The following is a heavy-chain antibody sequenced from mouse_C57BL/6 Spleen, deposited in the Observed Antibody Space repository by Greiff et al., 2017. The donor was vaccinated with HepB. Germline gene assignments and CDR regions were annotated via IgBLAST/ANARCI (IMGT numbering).Heavy chain of an antibody. V-gene: IGHV1-59*01. CDR3: ARYFDSNSWFAY. Sequence: QVQLQQPGAELVRPGTSVKLSCKASGYTFTSYWMHWVKQRPGQGLEWIGVIDPSDSYTNYNQKFKGKATLTVDTSSSTAYMQLSSLTSEDSAVYYGARYFDSNSWFAYWGQGTLVTVSA. CDR1: GYTFTSYW. CDR2: IDPSDSYT. D-gene: IGHD2-5*01. J-gene: IGHJ3*01.